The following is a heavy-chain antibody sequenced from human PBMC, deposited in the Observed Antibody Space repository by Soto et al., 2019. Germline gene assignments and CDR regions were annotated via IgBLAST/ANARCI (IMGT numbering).Heavy chain of an antibody. CDR1: GFTFRGFG. D-gene: IGHD3-9*01. V-gene: IGHV3-30*18. J-gene: IGHJ3*02. CDR3: VNEEFHDLLTGSKGDGFDI. Sequence: GGSLRLSCAASGFTFRGFGIHWVRQAPGKGLEWVAVISHDGRNKYYADSVKGRFTISRDNAKNSLSLQMNNLRAEDTAVYFCVNEEFHDLLTGSKGDGFDIWGQGTMVTVSS. CDR2: ISHDGRNK.